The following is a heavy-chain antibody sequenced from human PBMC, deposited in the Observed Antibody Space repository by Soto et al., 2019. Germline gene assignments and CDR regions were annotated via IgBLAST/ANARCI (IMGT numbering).Heavy chain of an antibody. D-gene: IGHD2-15*01. CDR2: ISRSGDRT. CDR3: ARARCSSGQCYYFDY. V-gene: IGHV3-64*02. J-gene: IGHJ4*02. Sequence: EVQLVESGEGLVPPGGSLRLSCAASGFTFSSYNIHWIRQAPGKGLEFVSAISRSGDRTYYADSVKGRFTITRDNSKNTVWLQMGSLSAEDMAVYYCARARCSSGQCYYFDYWGRGALVSVSS. CDR1: GFTFSSYN.